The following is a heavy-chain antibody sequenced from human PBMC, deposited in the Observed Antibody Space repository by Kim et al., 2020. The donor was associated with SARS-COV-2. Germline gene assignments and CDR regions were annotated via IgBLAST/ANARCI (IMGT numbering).Heavy chain of an antibody. CDR2: IKSKTDGGTT. CDR1: GFTFSNAW. D-gene: IGHD4-17*01. V-gene: IGHV3-15*01. CDR3: TTDGDLNDYGDYNDDAFDI. Sequence: GGSLRLSCAASGFTFSNAWMSWVRQAPGKGLEWVGRIKSKTDGGTTDYAAPVKGRFTISRDDSKNTLYLQMNSLKTEDTAVYYCTTDGDLNDYGDYNDDAFDICGQGTMVTVSS. J-gene: IGHJ3*02.